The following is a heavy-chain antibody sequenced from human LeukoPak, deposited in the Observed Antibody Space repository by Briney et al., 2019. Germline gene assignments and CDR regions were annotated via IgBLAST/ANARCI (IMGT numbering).Heavy chain of an antibody. CDR1: GYTFNGYY. D-gene: IGHD4-11*01. J-gene: IGHJ4*02. Sequence: ASVKVSCKASGYTFNGYYLHWVRQAPGQGLEWMGWINPNSGGTNYAQKFQGRVTMTRDTSISTAYMELSRLRSDDTAVYYCARWMATVTTPDYWGQGTLVTVSS. V-gene: IGHV1-2*02. CDR2: INPNSGGT. CDR3: ARWMATVTTPDY.